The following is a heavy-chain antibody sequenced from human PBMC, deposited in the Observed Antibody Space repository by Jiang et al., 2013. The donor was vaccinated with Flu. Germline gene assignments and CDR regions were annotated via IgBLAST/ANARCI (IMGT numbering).Heavy chain of an antibody. V-gene: IGHV3-30*02. D-gene: IGHD6-19*01. CDR3: AKDRIAVAGPYYFDY. CDR1: GFTFSSYG. J-gene: IGHJ4*02. Sequence: GRAVVRGLGGPVRLSCAASGFTFSSYGMHWVRQAPGKGLEWVTFIRYDGSNKYYADSVKGRFTISRDNSKNTLYLQMNSLRAEDTAVYYCAKDRIAVAGPYYFDYWGQGTLVTVSS. CDR2: IRYDGSNK.